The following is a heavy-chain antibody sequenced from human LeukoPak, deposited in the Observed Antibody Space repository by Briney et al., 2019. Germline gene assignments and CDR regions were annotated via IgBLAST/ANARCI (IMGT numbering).Heavy chain of an antibody. CDR2: ISSSSSYI. V-gene: IGHV3-21*01. Sequence: GGSLRLSCEASGFTFSAYAMNWVRQAPGKGLEWVSSISSSSSYIYYADSVKGRFTISRDNAKNSLYLQMNSLRAEDTAVYYCARDFSLYYDSSGYYVHWGQGTLVTVSS. CDR1: GFTFSAYA. D-gene: IGHD3-22*01. J-gene: IGHJ4*02. CDR3: ARDFSLYYDSSGYYVH.